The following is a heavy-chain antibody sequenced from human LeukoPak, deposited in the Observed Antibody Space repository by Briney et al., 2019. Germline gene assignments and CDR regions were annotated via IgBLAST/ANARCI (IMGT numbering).Heavy chain of an antibody. CDR3: ARGVINNWNDVGAFDI. CDR2: ISSSGNII. V-gene: IGHV3-48*03. D-gene: IGHD1-20*01. CDR1: GFTFSNYE. J-gene: IGHJ3*02. Sequence: SGGSLRLSCAASGFTFSNYEMNWVRQAPGKGLEWVSYISSSGNIIYYADSVKGRFTISRDNAKNSLYLQMNSLRAEDTAVYYCARGVINNWNDVGAFDIWGQGTMVTVSS.